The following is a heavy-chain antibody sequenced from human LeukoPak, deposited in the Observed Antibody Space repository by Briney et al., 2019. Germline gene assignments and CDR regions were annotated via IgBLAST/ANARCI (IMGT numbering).Heavy chain of an antibody. V-gene: IGHV3-23*01. Sequence: GGSLRLSCAASGFTFSSYAMSWVRQAPGKGLEWVSAISGSGGSTYYADSVKGRSTISRDNSKNTLYLQMNSLRAEDTAVYYCAKIRLRYFDRLLHGWFDPWGQGTLVTVSS. CDR2: ISGSGGST. J-gene: IGHJ5*02. CDR1: GFTFSSYA. CDR3: AKIRLRYFDRLLHGWFDP. D-gene: IGHD3-9*01.